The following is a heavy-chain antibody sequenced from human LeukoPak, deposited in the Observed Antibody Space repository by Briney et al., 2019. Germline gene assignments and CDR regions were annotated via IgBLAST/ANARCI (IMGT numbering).Heavy chain of an antibody. D-gene: IGHD6-6*01. V-gene: IGHV3-30*18. Sequence: GGSLRLSCAASGFTFSSYWMHWVRQAPGKGLEWVAVISYDGSNKYYADSVKGRFTISRDNFKNTLYLQMNSLRAEDTAVYYCAKDSSSGDNYYYYYMDVWGKGTTVTVSS. CDR2: ISYDGSNK. CDR1: GFTFSSYW. CDR3: AKDSSSGDNYYYYYMDV. J-gene: IGHJ6*03.